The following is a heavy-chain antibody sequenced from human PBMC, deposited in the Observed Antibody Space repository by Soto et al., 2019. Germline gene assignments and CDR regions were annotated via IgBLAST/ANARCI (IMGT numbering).Heavy chain of an antibody. V-gene: IGHV1-58*01. CDR3: AADTSLSSGLIDY. J-gene: IGHJ4*02. D-gene: IGHD6-19*01. CDR2: IVVGSGNT. Sequence: SVKVSCKASGFTFTSSAVQWVRQARGQRLEWIGWIVVGSGNTNYAQKFQERVTITRDMSTSTAYMELSSLRSEDTAVYYCAADTSLSSGLIDYWGQGTLVTVSS. CDR1: GFTFTSSA.